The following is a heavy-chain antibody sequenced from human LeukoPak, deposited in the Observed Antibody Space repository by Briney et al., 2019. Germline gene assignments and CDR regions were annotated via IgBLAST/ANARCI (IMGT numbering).Heavy chain of an antibody. D-gene: IGHD3-10*01. V-gene: IGHV4-59*01. CDR3: AGYGSATAISR. CDR1: GGSISSYY. J-gene: IGHJ4*02. Sequence: KPSETLSLTCTVSGGSISSYYWSWIRQPPGKGLEWIGYIYYSGSTNYNPSLKSRVTISVDTSKNQFSLKLSSVTAADTAVYYCAGYGSATAISRWGQGTLVTVSS. CDR2: IYYSGST.